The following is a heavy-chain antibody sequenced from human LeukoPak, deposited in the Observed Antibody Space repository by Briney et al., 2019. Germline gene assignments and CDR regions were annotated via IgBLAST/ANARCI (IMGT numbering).Heavy chain of an antibody. J-gene: IGHJ4*02. Sequence: PGGSLRLSCAASGFTFSSYAMHWVRQAPGKGLEWVAVISYDGSNKYYADSVKGRFTISRDNSKNTLYLQMNSLRAEDTAVYYCARDLVPPGIAAAGTVIDYWGREPWSPSPQ. V-gene: IGHV3-30-3*01. D-gene: IGHD6-13*01. CDR1: GFTFSSYA. CDR2: ISYDGSNK. CDR3: ARDLVPPGIAAAGTVIDY.